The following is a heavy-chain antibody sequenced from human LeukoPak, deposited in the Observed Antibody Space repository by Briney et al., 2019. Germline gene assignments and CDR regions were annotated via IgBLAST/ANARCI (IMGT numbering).Heavy chain of an antibody. CDR2: IYYSGST. Sequence: SETLSLTRTVSGGSISSSSYYWGCIRQPPGKGLEWIGSIYYSGSTYYNPCLKRRVTISVDTSKNQFYLKLSCVTAADTAVDYCARDPADWGFGKSPNYFDYWGQGTLVTVSS. CDR1: GGSISSSSYY. CDR3: ARDPADWGFGKSPNYFDY. J-gene: IGHJ4*02. D-gene: IGHD3-10*01. V-gene: IGHV4-39*07.